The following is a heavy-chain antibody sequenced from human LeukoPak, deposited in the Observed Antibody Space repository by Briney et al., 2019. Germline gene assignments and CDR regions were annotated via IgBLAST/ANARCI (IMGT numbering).Heavy chain of an antibody. CDR2: ISYDGSNK. J-gene: IGHJ4*02. D-gene: IGHD5-12*01. V-gene: IGHV3-30-3*01. CDR1: GFTFSSYA. CDR3: ARDMGDSGYDSADY. Sequence: GGSLRLSCAASGFTFSSYAMHWVRQAPGKGLEWVAVISYDGSNKYYADSVKGRFTISRDNSKNTLYLQMNSLRAEDTAVYYCARDMGDSGYDSADYWGQGTLVTVSS.